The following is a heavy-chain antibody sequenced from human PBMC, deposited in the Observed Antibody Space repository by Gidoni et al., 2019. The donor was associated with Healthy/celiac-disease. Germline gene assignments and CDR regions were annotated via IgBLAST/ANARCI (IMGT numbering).Heavy chain of an antibody. J-gene: IGHJ4*02. CDR1: GYSISSGYY. Sequence: GYSISSGYYWGWIRQPPGKGLEWMGSIYHSGSTYYNPSLKSRVTISVDTSKNQFSLKLSSVTAADPAVYYCARDPYSLVQNNFDYWGQGTLVTVSS. CDR2: IYHSGST. D-gene: IGHD3-16*01. V-gene: IGHV4-38-2*02. CDR3: ARDPYSLVQNNFDY.